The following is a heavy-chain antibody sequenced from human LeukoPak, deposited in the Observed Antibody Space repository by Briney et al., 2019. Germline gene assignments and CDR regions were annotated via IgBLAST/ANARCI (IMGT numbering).Heavy chain of an antibody. CDR1: GGTFSSYA. CDR2: IIPIFGTA. Sequence: ASVKVSGKASGGTFSSYAISGVRQAPGPGLDWMGRIIPIFGTANYAQKSQGRVTITTDESTSTAYMELSSLRSEDTAVYYCARNWNDERYFDYWGQGTLVTVSS. V-gene: IGHV1-69*05. J-gene: IGHJ4*02. D-gene: IGHD1-1*01. CDR3: ARNWNDERYFDY.